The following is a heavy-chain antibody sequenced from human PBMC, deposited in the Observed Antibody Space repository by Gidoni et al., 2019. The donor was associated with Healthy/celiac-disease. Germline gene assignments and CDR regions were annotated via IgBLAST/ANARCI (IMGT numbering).Heavy chain of an antibody. J-gene: IGHJ4*02. CDR3: ARDKGGILTGYHFDY. Sequence: QVQLVESGGGVVQPGRSLRLSCAASGFTFSSYAMHWVRQAPGKGLGWVAVISYDGSNKYYADSVKGRFTISRDNSKNTLYLQMNSLRAEDTAVYYCARDKGGILTGYHFDYWGQGTLVTVSS. CDR1: GFTFSSYA. D-gene: IGHD3-9*01. V-gene: IGHV3-30-3*01. CDR2: ISYDGSNK.